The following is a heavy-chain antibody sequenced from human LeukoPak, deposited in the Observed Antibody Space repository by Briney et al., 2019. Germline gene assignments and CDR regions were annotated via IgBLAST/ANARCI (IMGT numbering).Heavy chain of an antibody. J-gene: IGHJ4*02. CDR1: GVSFSGYY. CDR3: AGLDYGGNDYFDY. CDR2: INHSGST. V-gene: IGHV4-34*01. D-gene: IGHD4-23*01. Sequence: SETLSLTCAVYGVSFSGYYWSWIRQPPGKGLEWIGEINHSGSTNYNPSLKSRVSISVDTSKNQFSLKLSSVTAADTAVYYCAGLDYGGNDYFDYWGQGTLVTVSS.